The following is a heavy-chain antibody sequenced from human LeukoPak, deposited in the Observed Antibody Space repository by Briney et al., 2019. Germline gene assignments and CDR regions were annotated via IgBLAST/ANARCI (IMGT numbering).Heavy chain of an antibody. CDR3: GKDLNYYVAMDV. CDR2: IGGAGTT. V-gene: IGHV3-23*01. D-gene: IGHD3-10*02. Sequence: GGSLSLSCAASGFSFSDYTMSWVRQPPGRGREGFSGIGGAGTTHHAESVKGRFALSRDNSKSTLYLQMHSLRAEDTALYYCGKDLNYYVAMDVWGQGTTVTVSS. J-gene: IGHJ6*02. CDR1: GFSFSDYT.